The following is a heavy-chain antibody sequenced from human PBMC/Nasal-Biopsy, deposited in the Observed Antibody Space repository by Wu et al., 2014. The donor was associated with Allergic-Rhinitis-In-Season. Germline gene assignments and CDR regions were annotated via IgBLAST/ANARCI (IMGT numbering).Heavy chain of an antibody. CDR3: ARVTVGATSTNYYYYMDV. D-gene: IGHD1-26*01. J-gene: IGHJ6*03. V-gene: IGHV4-4*07. CDR2: IYSSGST. Sequence: TLSLTCTVSGGSISTYYWSWIRQPAGKGLEWIGRIYSSGSTNYNPSLTSRVTMSVDTSKNQFSLKLSSVTAADTAVYYCARVTVGATSTNYYYYMDVWGKGTTVTVSS. CDR1: GGSISTYY.